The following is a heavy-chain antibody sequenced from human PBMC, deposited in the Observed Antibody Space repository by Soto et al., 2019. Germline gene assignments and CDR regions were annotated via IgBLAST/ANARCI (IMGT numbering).Heavy chain of an antibody. V-gene: IGHV3-33*01. CDR1: GFTFSSYG. CDR3: AREDIVATIYFYYHGMDV. J-gene: IGHJ6*02. Sequence: QVQLVESGGGVVQPGRSLRLSCAASGFTFSSYGMHWVRQAPGKGLEWVAVIWYDGSNKYYADSVKGRFTISRDNSKNTLYLQMNSLRAEDTAVYYCAREDIVATIYFYYHGMDVWGQGTTVTVSS. D-gene: IGHD5-12*01. CDR2: IWYDGSNK.